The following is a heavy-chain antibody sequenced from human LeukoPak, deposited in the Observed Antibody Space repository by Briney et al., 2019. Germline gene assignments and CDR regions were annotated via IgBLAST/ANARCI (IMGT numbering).Heavy chain of an antibody. Sequence: PGGSLRLSCAASEFSVGSNYMTWVRQAPGKGLEWVSLIYSGGSTYYADSVKGRFTISRDNSKNTLYLQMNSLRAEDTAVYYCAREGSDWNYYYYMDVWGKGTTVTISS. D-gene: IGHD6-19*01. CDR2: IYSGGST. CDR3: AREGSDWNYYYYMDV. CDR1: EFSVGSNY. J-gene: IGHJ6*03. V-gene: IGHV3-66*01.